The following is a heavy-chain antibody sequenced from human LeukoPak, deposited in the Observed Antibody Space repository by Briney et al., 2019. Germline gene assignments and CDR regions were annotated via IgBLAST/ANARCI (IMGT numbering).Heavy chain of an antibody. J-gene: IGHJ4*02. CDR3: ARDLGRTAYYFDY. CDR1: GFTVSSNY. CDR2: IYSGGST. V-gene: IGHV3-66*01. Sequence: TGGSLRLSCAASGFTVSSNYMSWVRQAPGKGLEWVSVIYSGGSTYYADSVKGRFTISRDNSKNTLYLQMNSLRAEDTAVYYCARDLGRTAYYFDYWGQGTLVTVSS. D-gene: IGHD2/OR15-2a*01.